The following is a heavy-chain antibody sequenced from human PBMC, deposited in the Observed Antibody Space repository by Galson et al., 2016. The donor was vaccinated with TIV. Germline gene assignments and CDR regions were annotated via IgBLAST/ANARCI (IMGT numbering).Heavy chain of an antibody. CDR2: ISGGGNT. V-gene: IGHV3-53*05. D-gene: IGHD6-13*01. Sequence: SLRLSCAASGLPVSSNHMNWVRQAPGKGLEWVSAISGGGNTYYADSVEGRFTISRDKSKNFLYLQMNSLRVEDTAVYYCARDRIADATYYYYYDGMDVWGQGTAVTVSS. J-gene: IGHJ6*02. CDR1: GLPVSSNH. CDR3: ARDRIADATYYYYYDGMDV.